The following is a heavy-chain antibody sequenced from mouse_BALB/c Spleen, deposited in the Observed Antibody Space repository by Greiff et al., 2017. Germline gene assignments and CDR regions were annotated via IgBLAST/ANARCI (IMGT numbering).Heavy chain of an antibody. Sequence: EVKLVESGGGLVQPGGSRKLSCAASGFTFSSFGMHWVRQAPEKGLEWVAYISSGSSTIYYADTVKGRFTISRDNPKNTLFLQMTSLRSEDTAMYYCARSGITTATDFDYWGQGTTLTVSS. V-gene: IGHV5-17*02. D-gene: IGHD1-2*01. J-gene: IGHJ2*01. CDR3: ARSGITTATDFDY. CDR2: ISSGSSTI. CDR1: GFTFSSFG.